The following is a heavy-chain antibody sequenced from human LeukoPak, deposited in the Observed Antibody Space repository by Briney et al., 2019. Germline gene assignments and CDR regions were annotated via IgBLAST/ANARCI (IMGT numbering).Heavy chain of an antibody. J-gene: IGHJ4*02. V-gene: IGHV1-2*06. CDR1: GYTFTGYY. CDR3: ARDGGDLWSGESYYFDY. D-gene: IGHD3-10*01. Sequence: ASVKVSCKASGYTFTGYYMHWVRQAPGQGLEWMGHINPNSGGTNYAQKFQGRVTMTRDTSISTAYMELSRLRSDDTAVYYCARDGGDLWSGESYYFDYWGQGTLVTVSS. CDR2: INPNSGGT.